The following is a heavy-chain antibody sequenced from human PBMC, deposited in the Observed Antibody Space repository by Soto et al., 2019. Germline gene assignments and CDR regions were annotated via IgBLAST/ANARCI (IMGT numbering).Heavy chain of an antibody. Sequence: ASVKVSCKASGYTFTSYGISWVRQAPGQGLEWMGWISAYNGNTNYAQKLQGRVTMTTDISTSTAYMELRSLRSDDTAVYYCARDRFYYDSSGYYLFDYWGQGTLVTVSS. CDR3: ARDRFYYDSSGYYLFDY. V-gene: IGHV1-18*01. CDR1: GYTFTSYG. J-gene: IGHJ4*02. D-gene: IGHD3-22*01. CDR2: ISAYNGNT.